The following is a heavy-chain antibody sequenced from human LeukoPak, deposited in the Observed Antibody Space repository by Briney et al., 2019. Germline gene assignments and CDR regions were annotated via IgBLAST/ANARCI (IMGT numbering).Heavy chain of an antibody. CDR1: GFTFSSYG. J-gene: IGHJ4*02. V-gene: IGHV3-30*18. CDR3: AKDLDILTGYLVDY. D-gene: IGHD3-9*01. Sequence: GGSLRLSCAASGFTFSSYGTHWVRQAPGKGLEWVAVISYDGSNKYYADSAKGRFTISRDNSKNTLYLQMNSLRAEDTAVYYCAKDLDILTGYLVDYWGQGTLVTVSS. CDR2: ISYDGSNK.